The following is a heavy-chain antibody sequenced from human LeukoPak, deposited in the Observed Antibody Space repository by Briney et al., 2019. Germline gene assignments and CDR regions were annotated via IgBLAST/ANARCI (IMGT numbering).Heavy chain of an antibody. CDR3: ARGGDDSGLYFSY. CDR1: GYTLSGFC. V-gene: IGHV1-2*02. D-gene: IGHD3-22*01. CDR2: INPQTGAT. J-gene: IGHJ4*02. Sequence: ASVKVSYKASGYTLSGFCVHWVRQAPGQGLEWMAWINPQTGATNYAQKFRGRVTMTRDMSISTAYMEVTSLKSDDTAVYYCARGGDDSGLYFSYWGQGSLVTVSS.